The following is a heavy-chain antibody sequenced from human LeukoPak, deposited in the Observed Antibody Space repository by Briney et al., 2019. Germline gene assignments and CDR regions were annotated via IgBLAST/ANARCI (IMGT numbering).Heavy chain of an antibody. J-gene: IGHJ4*02. Sequence: GGSLRLSCAASGFTVSSNYMSWVRQAPGKGLEWASVIYSGGSTYYADSVKGRFTISRDNSKNTLYLQMNSLKTEDTAVYYCTREGVPWGTPSMVRDYWGQGTLVTVSS. D-gene: IGHD3-10*01. V-gene: IGHV3-66*01. CDR3: TREGVPWGTPSMVRDY. CDR2: IYSGGST. CDR1: GFTVSSNY.